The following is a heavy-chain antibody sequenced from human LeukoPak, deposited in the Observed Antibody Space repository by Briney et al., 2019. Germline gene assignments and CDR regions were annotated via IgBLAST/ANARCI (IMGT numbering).Heavy chain of an antibody. V-gene: IGHV3-33*06. CDR2: IWSGGTNQ. J-gene: IGHJ4*02. Sequence: PGKSLTLSCVASQFKFPFSHYGMHWVRQAPGRGLEWVAVIWSGGTNQYYADSVKGRFTISRDNSQNTVYLQMNSLRAEDTAVYFCAKDAQRGFDYSNSLEYWGQGTLVTVSS. CDR1: QFKFPFSHYG. D-gene: IGHD4-11*01. CDR3: AKDAQRGFDYSNSLEY.